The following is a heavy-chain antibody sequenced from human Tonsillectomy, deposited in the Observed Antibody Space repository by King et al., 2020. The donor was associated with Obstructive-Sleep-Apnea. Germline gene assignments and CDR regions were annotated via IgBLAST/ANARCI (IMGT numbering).Heavy chain of an antibody. CDR3: ARVDCSSTSCYNGYYYGMDV. D-gene: IGHD2-2*02. V-gene: IGHV4-59*01. J-gene: IGHJ6*02. Sequence: QLQESGPGLVKPSETLSLTCTVSGGSITNYYWSWIRQAPGKGLEWIGYISYSGSTKYNPSLKSRVTISVDTSTNQFSLKMNSVTAADTAVDYCARVDCSSTSCYNGYYYGMDVWGQGTTVSVSS. CDR2: ISYSGST. CDR1: GGSITNYY.